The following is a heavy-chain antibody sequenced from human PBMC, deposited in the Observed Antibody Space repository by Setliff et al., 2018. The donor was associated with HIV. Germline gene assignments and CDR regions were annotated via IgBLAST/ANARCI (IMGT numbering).Heavy chain of an antibody. CDR1: GGSISSSSYY. D-gene: IGHD3-22*01. Sequence: SETLSLTCTVSGGSISSSSYYWGWIRQPPGKGLEWIGSIYYSGSTYYNPSLKSRVTISVDTSKNQFSLKLSSVTAADTAVYYCAQDYYDSGGYYPTEYFQHWGQGTLVTVSS. J-gene: IGHJ1*01. CDR2: IYYSGST. V-gene: IGHV4-39*07. CDR3: AQDYYDSGGYYPTEYFQH.